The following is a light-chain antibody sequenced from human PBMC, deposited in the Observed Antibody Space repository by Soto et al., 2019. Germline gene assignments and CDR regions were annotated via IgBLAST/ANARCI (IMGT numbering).Light chain of an antibody. CDR1: RSNIGRNF. CDR3: AAWDDGLHAYV. Sequence: QSVLTQSPSASGTPGQRVTISCSGSRSNIGRNFAYWYQHVPGTAPRLLIQRNNERPSGVPDRFSGSKSGTSASLAISELRTEDEADYYCAAWDDGLHAYVFGTGTKLTVL. J-gene: IGLJ1*01. V-gene: IGLV1-47*01. CDR2: RNN.